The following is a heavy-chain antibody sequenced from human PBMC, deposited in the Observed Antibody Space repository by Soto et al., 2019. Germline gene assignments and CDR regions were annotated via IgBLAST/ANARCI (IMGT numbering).Heavy chain of an antibody. CDR1: GGTFSSYA. CDR2: IIPIFGTA. D-gene: IGHD5-12*01. CDR3: ARLVATRYYYYGMDV. V-gene: IGHV1-69*06. Sequence: SVKVSCKASGGTFSSYAISWVRQAPGQGLEWMGGIIPIFGTANYAQKFQGRVTITADKSTSTAYMELSSLRSEDTAVYYCARLVATRYYYYGMDVWGQGTTVTVSS. J-gene: IGHJ6*02.